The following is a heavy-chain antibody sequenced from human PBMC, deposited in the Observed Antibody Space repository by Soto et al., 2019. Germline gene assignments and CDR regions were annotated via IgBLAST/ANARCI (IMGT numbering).Heavy chain of an antibody. J-gene: IGHJ3*02. D-gene: IGHD3-22*01. CDR1: GYTFTGYY. V-gene: IGHV1-2*02. CDR3: ATEWGYYYDSSGSDAFDI. Sequence: GASVKVSCKASGYTFTGYYMHWVRQAPGQGLEWMGWINPNSGGTNYAQKFQGRVTMTRDTSISTAYMELSRLRSDDTAVYYCATEWGYYYDSSGSDAFDIRGKGTMVTVSS. CDR2: INPNSGGT.